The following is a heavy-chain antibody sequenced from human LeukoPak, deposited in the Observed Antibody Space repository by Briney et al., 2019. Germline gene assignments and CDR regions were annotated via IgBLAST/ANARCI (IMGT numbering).Heavy chain of an antibody. CDR2: IRYDGSNK. V-gene: IGHV3-30*02. CDR3: ATLDVGATVY. CDR1: GFTFSSYG. Sequence: GGSLRLPCAASGFTFSSYGMHWVRQAPGKGLEWVAFIRYDGSNKYYADSVEGRFTISRDNSKNTLYLQMNSLRAEDTAVYYCATLDVGATVYWGQGTLVTVSS. J-gene: IGHJ4*02. D-gene: IGHD1-26*01.